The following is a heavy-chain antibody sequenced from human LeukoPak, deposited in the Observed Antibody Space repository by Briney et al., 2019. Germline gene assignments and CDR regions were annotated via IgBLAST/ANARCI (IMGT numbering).Heavy chain of an antibody. Sequence: GGSLSLSCAASGFTFDVYAMHWVRQAPGKGLEGVSGIRWNSGSIGYTDSVKGRFTIPRDHAQNSLYLQMNSLRAEDTALYYCAKDIVYSSGWTQTFDYCGQGALV. D-gene: IGHD6-19*01. V-gene: IGHV3-9*01. J-gene: IGHJ4*02. CDR1: GFTFDVYA. CDR2: IRWNSGSI. CDR3: AKDIVYSSGWTQTFDY.